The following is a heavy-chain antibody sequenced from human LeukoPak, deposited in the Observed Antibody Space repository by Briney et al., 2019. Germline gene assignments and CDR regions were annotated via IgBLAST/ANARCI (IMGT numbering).Heavy chain of an antibody. J-gene: IGHJ6*02. CDR1: GFTFNNYA. D-gene: IGHD2-21*01. Sequence: GGSLRLSCAASGFTFNNYAMSWVRQAPGKGLEWVSVISGSAGSTYYADSVKGRFTISRDNSKNTLFLQMSGLRVEDTAVYHCASDSPYYGMDVWGQGTTVTVSS. CDR2: ISGSAGST. CDR3: ASDSPYYGMDV. V-gene: IGHV3-23*01.